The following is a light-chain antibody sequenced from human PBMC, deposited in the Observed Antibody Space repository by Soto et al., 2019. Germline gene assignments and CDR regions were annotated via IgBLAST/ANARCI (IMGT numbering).Light chain of an antibody. CDR2: GNS. CDR1: SSNIGAGYD. CDR3: QSYDSSLSGFV. Sequence: QPVLTQPPSVSGATGQRVTISCTGSSSNIGAGYDVHWYQQLPGTAPKLLIYGNSSRPSGVPDRFSGSKSGTSASLAITGLQAEDEADYDCQSYDSSLSGFVFGTGTKLTVL. V-gene: IGLV1-40*01. J-gene: IGLJ1*01.